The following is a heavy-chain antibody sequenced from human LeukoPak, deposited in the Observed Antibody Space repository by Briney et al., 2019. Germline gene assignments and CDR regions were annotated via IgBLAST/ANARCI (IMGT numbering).Heavy chain of an antibody. Sequence: SETLSLTCTVSGGSISSGGYYWSWIRQHPGKGLEWIGYIYYSGSTYYNPSLKSRVTISVDTSKNQFSLKLTSMTAADTAVYFCARQGGYSSSPDFWGQGTLVTVSS. CDR1: GGSISSGGYY. D-gene: IGHD6-13*01. CDR3: ARQGGYSSSPDF. V-gene: IGHV4-31*03. CDR2: IYYSGST. J-gene: IGHJ4*02.